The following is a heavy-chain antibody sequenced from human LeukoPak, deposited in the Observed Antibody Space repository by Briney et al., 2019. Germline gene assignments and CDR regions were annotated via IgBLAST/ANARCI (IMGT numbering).Heavy chain of an antibody. D-gene: IGHD2-15*01. Sequence: RASVKVSCKASGGTFNTYAINWVRQAPGQGLEWMGRIIPILNIPNYAQKFQGRVTITADKSTSTAYLDLSRLRSEDTAVYYCAIGSGYCSGNSCPSIDYWGQGTLVTVSS. CDR1: GGTFNTYA. J-gene: IGHJ4*02. V-gene: IGHV1-69*04. CDR2: IIPILNIP. CDR3: AIGSGYCSGNSCPSIDY.